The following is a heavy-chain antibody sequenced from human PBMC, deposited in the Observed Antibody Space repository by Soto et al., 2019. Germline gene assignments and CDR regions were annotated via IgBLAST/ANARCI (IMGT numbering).Heavy chain of an antibody. CDR3: AAKSWFDNSGSHY. V-gene: IGHV4-30-4*01. D-gene: IGHD3-22*01. Sequence: SETLSLTCTVSGGSITNDNYYWGWIRQPPGKGLEWIGYIYYSGSSHYNPSLKSRLIMSMDTSKNQFSLRLSSVTAADTAVYYCAAKSWFDNSGSHYWGQGALVTVSS. CDR2: IYYSGSS. J-gene: IGHJ4*02. CDR1: GGSITNDNYY.